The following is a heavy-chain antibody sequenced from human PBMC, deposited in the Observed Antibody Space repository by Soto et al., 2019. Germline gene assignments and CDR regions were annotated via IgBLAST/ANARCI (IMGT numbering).Heavy chain of an antibody. V-gene: IGHV1-69*01. D-gene: IGHD2-15*01. CDR2: IIPIFGTA. Sequence: QVQLVQSGAEVKKPGSSVKVSCKASGGTFNSYAISWVRQAPGQGLEWMGGIIPIFGTANYAQKFQGRVTITADESTSTAYMELSSLRSEDTAVYYCARDVVVVVAATDYYYYGMDVWGQGTTVAVSS. CDR1: GGTFNSYA. J-gene: IGHJ6*02. CDR3: ARDVVVVVAATDYYYYGMDV.